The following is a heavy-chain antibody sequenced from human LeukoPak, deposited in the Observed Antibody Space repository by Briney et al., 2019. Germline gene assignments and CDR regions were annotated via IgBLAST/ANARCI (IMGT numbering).Heavy chain of an antibody. CDR2: ISYDGTNK. D-gene: IGHD4-17*01. CDR1: GFTFINYG. Sequence: PGGSLRLSCAASGFTFINYGMHWVRQAPGKGLEWVAVISYDGTNKYYADSVKGRFTISRDNSKNTLYRQMNSLKTDDTAVYYCANYGDYQYFDYWGQGTPVTVSS. CDR3: ANYGDYQYFDY. J-gene: IGHJ4*02. V-gene: IGHV3-30*18.